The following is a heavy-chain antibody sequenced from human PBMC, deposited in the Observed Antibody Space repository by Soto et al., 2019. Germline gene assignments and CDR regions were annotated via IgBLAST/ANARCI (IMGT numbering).Heavy chain of an antibody. J-gene: IGHJ6*02. CDR3: AKDLQSIAARPYYYYGMDV. D-gene: IGHD6-6*01. Sequence: EVQLLESGGGLVQAGGSLRLSCTASGFTFSSYAMSWVRQAPGKGLEWVSAISGSGGSTYYADSVKGRFPISRDNSKNRRDLQMNRQRVQDTAVYYCAKDLQSIAARPYYYYGMDVWGQGTTVTVSS. CDR1: GFTFSSYA. CDR2: ISGSGGST. V-gene: IGHV3-23*01.